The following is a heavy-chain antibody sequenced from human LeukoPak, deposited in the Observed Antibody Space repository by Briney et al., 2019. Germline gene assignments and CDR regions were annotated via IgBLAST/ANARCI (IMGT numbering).Heavy chain of an antibody. CDR1: GFTFSSYW. Sequence: PGGSLRLSCAASGFTFSSYWMSWVRQAPGKGLEWVANIKQDGSEKYYVDSVKGRFTISRDNAKNSLYLQMNSLRAEDTAVYYCASSALFRGWYLDAFDIWGQGTMVTVSS. V-gene: IGHV3-7*01. CDR3: ASSALFRGWYLDAFDI. CDR2: IKQDGSEK. J-gene: IGHJ3*02. D-gene: IGHD6-19*01.